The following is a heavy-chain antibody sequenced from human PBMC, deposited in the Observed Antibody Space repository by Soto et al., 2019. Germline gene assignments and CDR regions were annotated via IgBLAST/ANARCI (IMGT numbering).Heavy chain of an antibody. Sequence: SETLSLTCTVSGGSISSSSYYWGWIRQPPGKGLEWIGSIYYSGSTYYNPSLKSRVTISVDTSKNQFSLKLSSVTAADTAVYYCARQTRVLMVYAPQGYFDYWGQGTLVTVSS. CDR2: IYYSGST. CDR1: GGSISSSSYY. V-gene: IGHV4-39*01. J-gene: IGHJ4*02. CDR3: ARQTRVLMVYAPQGYFDY. D-gene: IGHD2-8*01.